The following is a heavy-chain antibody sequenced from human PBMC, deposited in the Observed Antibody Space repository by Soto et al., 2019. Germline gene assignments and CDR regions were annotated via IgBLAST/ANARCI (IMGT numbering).Heavy chain of an antibody. J-gene: IGHJ4*02. CDR2: ISGSSIYI. D-gene: IGHD3-10*01. CDR1: GFSFSTYS. V-gene: IGHV3-21*01. Sequence: GGSLRLSCAASGFSFSTYSMNWVRQAPGKGLEWVSSISGSSIYIYYADSVKGRFTISRDNAKNSLYLEMNSLRAEDTALYYCARFIGSGSYRSDYWGQGTLVTVSS. CDR3: ARFIGSGSYRSDY.